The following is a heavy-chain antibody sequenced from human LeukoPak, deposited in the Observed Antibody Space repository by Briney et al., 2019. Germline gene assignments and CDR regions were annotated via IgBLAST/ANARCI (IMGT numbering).Heavy chain of an antibody. CDR1: GFTFSSYW. CDR2: IGPTGFDR. Sequence: PGGSLRLPCAASGFTFSSYWMSWVRQAPGKGLEWVASIGPTGFDRYHADSIKGRFTISRDNANNFLYLQMDSLRAEDTAVYYCATETNGRHYDYWGQGTLLTVSS. J-gene: IGHJ4*02. CDR3: ATETNGRHYDY. V-gene: IGHV3-21*06. D-gene: IGHD1-14*01.